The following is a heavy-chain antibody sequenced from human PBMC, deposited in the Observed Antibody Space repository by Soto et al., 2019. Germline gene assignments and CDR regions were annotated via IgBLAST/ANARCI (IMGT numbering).Heavy chain of an antibody. CDR3: AREVQVGTAGFVY. V-gene: IGHV1-69*19. Sequence: QVQLVQSGAEMKKPGSSVKVSCQSSGGTFNTYAMNWVRQAPGQGPERMGDISPMFGAANYARKFQGRFTITADGSTGTSYMQLSSLTLEDTALYFWAREVQVGTAGFVYCCQGSLVSVTS. CDR1: GGTFNTYA. CDR2: ISPMFGAA. J-gene: IGHJ4*02.